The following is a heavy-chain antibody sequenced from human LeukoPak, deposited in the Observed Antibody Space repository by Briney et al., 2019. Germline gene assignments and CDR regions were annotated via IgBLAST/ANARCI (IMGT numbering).Heavy chain of an antibody. D-gene: IGHD4-11*01. Sequence: PGGSLRLSCAASVFTFSSYAMHWVRQAPGKGLEWVAVISYDGSNKYYADSVKGRFTISRDNSKNTLYLQMNSLRAEDTAVYYCASLYSNYVGYWGQGTLVTVSS. CDR2: ISYDGSNK. CDR1: VFTFSSYA. J-gene: IGHJ4*02. V-gene: IGHV3-30*01. CDR3: ASLYSNYVGY.